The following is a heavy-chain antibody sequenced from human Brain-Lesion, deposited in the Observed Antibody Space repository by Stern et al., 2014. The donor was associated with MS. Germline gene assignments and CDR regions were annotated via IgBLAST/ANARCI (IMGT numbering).Heavy chain of an antibody. V-gene: IGHV4-4*02. CDR1: GASISNTQW. Sequence: QVQLQESGPGLVKPSGTLSLTCAVSGASISNTQWWTWVRQSPGKGLEWIGEIYQSGSANYNPSLRSRVTISVDRSKNSFYLKLNSVTAADTAVYYCARDPRRGGLSGYYHGMDVWGQGTTVTVSS. CDR3: ARDPRRGGLSGYYHGMDV. J-gene: IGHJ6*02. CDR2: IYQSGSA. D-gene: IGHD3-10*01.